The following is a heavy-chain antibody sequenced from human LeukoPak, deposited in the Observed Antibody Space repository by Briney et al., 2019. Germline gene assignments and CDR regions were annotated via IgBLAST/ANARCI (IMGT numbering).Heavy chain of an antibody. D-gene: IGHD3-3*01. V-gene: IGHV1-18*01. CDR1: GYTFTSYG. CDR3: ARVTLLTIFGVVSHFDY. J-gene: IGHJ4*02. Sequence: ASVKVSCKASGYTFTSYGISWVRQAPGQGLEWMGWISAYNGNTNYAQKLQGRVTMTTDTSTSTAYMGLRSLRSDDTAVYYCARVTLLTIFGVVSHFDYWGQGTLVTVSS. CDR2: ISAYNGNT.